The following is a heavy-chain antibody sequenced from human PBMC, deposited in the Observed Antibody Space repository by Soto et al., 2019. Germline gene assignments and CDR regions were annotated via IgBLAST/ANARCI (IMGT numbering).Heavy chain of an antibody. CDR1: GYAFSNND. J-gene: IGHJ5*02. V-gene: IGHV1-8*01. CDR2: MNPNSGNG. Sequence: ASVKVSCKASGYAFSNNDISWVRQAPGQGLEWMGWMNPNSGNGGYAQKFQGRVTMTGDTSTSTAYMELSSLASDDTAIYYCARMATSGTLNWFDPWGQGTLVTVSS. CDR3: ARMATSGTLNWFDP.